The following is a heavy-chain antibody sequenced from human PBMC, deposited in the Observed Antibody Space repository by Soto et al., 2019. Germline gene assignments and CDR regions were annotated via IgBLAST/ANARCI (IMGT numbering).Heavy chain of an antibody. Sequence: PGGSLRLSCAASGFTFSSYGMHWVRQAPGKGLEWVAVISYDGSNKYYADSVKGRFTISRDNSKNTLYLQMNSLGAEDTAVYYCAKDEAGPDYWGQGTLVTAPQ. CDR2: ISYDGSNK. D-gene: IGHD6-13*01. J-gene: IGHJ4*02. CDR1: GFTFSSYG. CDR3: AKDEAGPDY. V-gene: IGHV3-30*18.